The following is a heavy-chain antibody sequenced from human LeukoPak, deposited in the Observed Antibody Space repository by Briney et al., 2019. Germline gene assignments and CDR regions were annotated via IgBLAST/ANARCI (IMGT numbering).Heavy chain of an antibody. CDR3: ARPGRIAAAGTYDY. CDR1: GYRFTSYW. Sequence: GESLKISFKGSGYRFTSYWIGWVRPMPGKGVEWMGIIYPGDSDTIYSPSFQGQVTISADKSISTAYLQWSSLKASDTAMYYCARPGRIAAAGTYDYWGQGTLVTVSS. V-gene: IGHV5-51*01. D-gene: IGHD6-13*01. CDR2: IYPGDSDT. J-gene: IGHJ4*02.